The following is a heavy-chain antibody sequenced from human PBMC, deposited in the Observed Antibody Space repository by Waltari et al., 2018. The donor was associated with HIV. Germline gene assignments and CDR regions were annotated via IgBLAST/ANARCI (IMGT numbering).Heavy chain of an antibody. CDR2: INQDGTDM. CDR1: GFPFEKYW. CDR3: AKSSSGHFDS. J-gene: IGHJ4*02. Sequence: SGGGLVQPGGSKRLSCGVAGFPFEKYWMSWVRQAPGRGLEWVANINQDGTDMYYVDSVKGRFTIFRDNIKKSLSLQMNDLRVEDTAIYYCAKSSSGHFDSWGQGTLVTVSS. V-gene: IGHV3-7*03. D-gene: IGHD3-22*01.